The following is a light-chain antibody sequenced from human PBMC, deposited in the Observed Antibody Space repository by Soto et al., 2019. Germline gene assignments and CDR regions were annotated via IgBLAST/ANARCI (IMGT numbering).Light chain of an antibody. J-gene: IGKJ1*01. CDR1: QSIGLA. CDR2: DAS. CDR3: QQYDDWPRT. Sequence: EIVLTPSPATLSLSPGERATLSCRASQSIGLAIAWYQHKPGQAPRLLIFDASQRATGIPARFRGSGSGTDFTLTISSLLSEDFAVYYCQQYDDWPRTFGQGTKVDIK. V-gene: IGKV3-11*01.